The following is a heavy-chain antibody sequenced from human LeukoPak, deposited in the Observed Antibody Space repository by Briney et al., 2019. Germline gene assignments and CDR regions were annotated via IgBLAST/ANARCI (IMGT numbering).Heavy chain of an antibody. D-gene: IGHD1-26*01. CDR1: GFIFSNAW. Sequence: PGGSLRLSCAGTGFIFSNAWMGWVRQAPGKGREWVGRMKSIVDGGTTDYAATVKGRFTISRDDSKTALYLQMHSLKTEDTAVYYCITDKPYRGLRTFDYWGQGTLVTVSS. J-gene: IGHJ4*02. V-gene: IGHV3-15*01. CDR3: ITDKPYRGLRTFDY. CDR2: MKSIVDGGTT.